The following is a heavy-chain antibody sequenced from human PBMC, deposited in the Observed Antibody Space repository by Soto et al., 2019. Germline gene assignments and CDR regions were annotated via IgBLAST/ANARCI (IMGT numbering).Heavy chain of an antibody. CDR3: ARSTLRFLEWLPQGGWFDP. Sequence: QVQLQESGPGLVKPSQTLSLTCTVSGGSISSGDYYWSWIRQPPGKGLEWIGYIYYSGSTYYNPSLMSRVTISVDTSKNQFSLKLSSVTAADTAVYYCARSTLRFLEWLPQGGWFDPWGQGTLVTVSS. CDR1: GGSISSGDYY. D-gene: IGHD3-3*01. V-gene: IGHV4-30-4*01. CDR2: IYYSGST. J-gene: IGHJ5*02.